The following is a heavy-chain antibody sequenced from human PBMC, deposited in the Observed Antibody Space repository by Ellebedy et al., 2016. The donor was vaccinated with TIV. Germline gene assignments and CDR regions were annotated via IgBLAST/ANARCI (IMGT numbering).Heavy chain of an antibody. CDR1: GFTFSSYS. CDR2: ISSSSSYI. V-gene: IGHV3-21*01. CDR3: ARTYGSGSSTHYYGMDV. J-gene: IGHJ6*02. Sequence: PGGSLRLSCAASGFTFSSYSMNWVRQAPGKGLEWFSSISSSSSYIYYADSVKGRFTISRDNAKNSLYLQMNSLRAEDTAVYYCARTYGSGSSTHYYGMDVWGQGTTVTVSS. D-gene: IGHD3-10*01.